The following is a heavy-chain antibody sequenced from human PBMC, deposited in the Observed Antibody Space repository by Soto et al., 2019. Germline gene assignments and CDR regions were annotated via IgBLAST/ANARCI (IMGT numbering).Heavy chain of an antibody. CDR2: IIPIFGTA. D-gene: IGHD6-13*01. Sequence: GASVKVSCKASGGTFSSYAISWVRQAPGQGLEWMGGIIPIFGTANYAQKFQGRVTITADESTSTAYMGLSSLRSEDTAVYYCASLLSDIAAAGLIQYYYYGMDVWGQGTTVTVSS. V-gene: IGHV1-69*13. CDR1: GGTFSSYA. CDR3: ASLLSDIAAAGLIQYYYYGMDV. J-gene: IGHJ6*02.